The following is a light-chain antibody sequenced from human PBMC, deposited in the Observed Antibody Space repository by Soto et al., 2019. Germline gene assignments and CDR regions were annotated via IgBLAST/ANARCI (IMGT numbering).Light chain of an antibody. CDR3: CSYARSSLGV. CDR2: EGS. Sequence: QSVLTQPASVSGSPGQSITISCTGTSSDVGSYNLVSWYQQHPGKAPKLVTYEGSERPSGISDRFSGSKSGNTASLTISGLQAEDEADYYCCSYARSSLGVFGTGTKLTVL. CDR1: SSDVGSYNL. V-gene: IGLV2-23*01. J-gene: IGLJ1*01.